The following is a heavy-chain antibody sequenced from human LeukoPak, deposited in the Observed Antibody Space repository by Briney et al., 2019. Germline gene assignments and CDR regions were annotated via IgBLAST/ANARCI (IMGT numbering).Heavy chain of an antibody. CDR1: GFTFSSYE. J-gene: IGHJ4*02. Sequence: SGGSLRLSCAASGFTFSSYEMNWVRQAPGKGLEWVSYISSSSSYIYYADSVKGRFTISRDSAKNSLYLQMNSLRAEDTAVYYCARVGSSSWYVEYWGQGTLVTVSS. CDR2: ISSSSSYI. V-gene: IGHV3-21*05. CDR3: ARVGSSSWYVEY. D-gene: IGHD6-13*01.